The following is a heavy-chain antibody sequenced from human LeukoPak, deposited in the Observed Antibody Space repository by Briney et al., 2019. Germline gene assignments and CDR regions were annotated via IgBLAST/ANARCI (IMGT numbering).Heavy chain of an antibody. CDR2: ISAYNGNT. Sequence: ASVKVSCKASGYTFTSYGISWVRQAPGQGLEWMGWISAYNGNTNYAQKLQGRVTMTTDTSTSTAYMELRSLRSDDTAVYYCAREYYYDSSGYYYVRAFDIWGQGTMVTVSS. J-gene: IGHJ3*02. V-gene: IGHV1-18*01. CDR3: AREYYYDSSGYYYVRAFDI. D-gene: IGHD3-22*01. CDR1: GYTFTSYG.